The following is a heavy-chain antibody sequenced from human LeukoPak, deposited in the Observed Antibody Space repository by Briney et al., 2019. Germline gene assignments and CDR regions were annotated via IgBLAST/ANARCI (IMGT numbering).Heavy chain of an antibody. CDR1: GFTFSSYE. D-gene: IGHD1-26*01. Sequence: GGSLRLSCAASGFTFSSYEMNWVRQAPGKGLEWASYISSSGSTIYYADSVKGRFTISRDNAKNSLYLQMNSLRAEDTAVYCCAREGGRGSFFDYWGQGTLVTVSS. V-gene: IGHV3-48*03. CDR3: AREGGRGSFFDY. J-gene: IGHJ4*02. CDR2: ISSSGSTI.